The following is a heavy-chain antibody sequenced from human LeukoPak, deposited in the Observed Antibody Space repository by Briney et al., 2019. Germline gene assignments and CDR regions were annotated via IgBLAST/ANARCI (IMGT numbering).Heavy chain of an antibody. D-gene: IGHD1-26*01. V-gene: IGHV1-2*06. CDR2: INPNSGGT. Sequence: GASVKVSCKASGYIFTDYYMHWVRQAPGQELGWMGRINPNSGGTNYAQKFQGRVTMTRDTSISTAYMELSRLRSDDTAVYYCARDRALSGSYLYYFDYWGQGTLVTVSS. J-gene: IGHJ4*02. CDR3: ARDRALSGSYLYYFDY. CDR1: GYIFTDYY.